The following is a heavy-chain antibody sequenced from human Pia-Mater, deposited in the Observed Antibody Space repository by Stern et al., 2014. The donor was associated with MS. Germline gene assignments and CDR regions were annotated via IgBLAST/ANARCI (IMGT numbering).Heavy chain of an antibody. CDR1: GGSINRSSFY. Sequence: MQLVESGPGLVKPSETLSLTCAVSGGSINRSSFYWVWIRQPPGKGLEWIGSIHYGGSTYYNPSSKSLVTLSVDTSDNHFSLNRSSVTAADTAVNYCARHHEGGFAPWGQGTLVTVSS. CDR2: IHYGGST. V-gene: IGHV4-39*01. D-gene: IGHD1-26*01. J-gene: IGHJ5*02. CDR3: ARHHEGGFAP.